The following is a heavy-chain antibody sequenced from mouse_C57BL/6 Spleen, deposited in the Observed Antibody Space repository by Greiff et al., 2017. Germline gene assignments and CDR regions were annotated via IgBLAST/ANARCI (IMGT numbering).Heavy chain of an antibody. Sequence: VQLQQPGAELVKPGASVKLSCKASGYTFTSYWMQWVKQRPGQGLAWIGEIDPSDSYTNYNQKFTGKATLTVDPSSSTAYMQLSSLTSEDAAVYYCARDGCNPWFAYWGQGTLVNVSA. CDR3: ARDGCNPWFAY. CDR2: IDPSDSYT. J-gene: IGHJ3*01. V-gene: IGHV1-50*01. CDR1: GYTFTSYW.